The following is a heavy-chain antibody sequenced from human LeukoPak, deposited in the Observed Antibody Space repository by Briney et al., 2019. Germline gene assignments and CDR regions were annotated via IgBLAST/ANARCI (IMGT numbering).Heavy chain of an antibody. CDR2: IGGRGDST. D-gene: IGHD3-3*01. CDR3: ARDPGVVAFHYFDL. V-gene: IGHV3-23*01. CDR1: GFTFSSHA. J-gene: IGHJ4*02. Sequence: QPGGSLRLSCAASGFTFSSHAMAAVRQSPGNGLECVSDIGGRGDSTYYADSVKGRFTISRDNSKNTVYLQMNSLRAEDTAVYYCARDPGVVAFHYFDLWGQGTLVTVSS.